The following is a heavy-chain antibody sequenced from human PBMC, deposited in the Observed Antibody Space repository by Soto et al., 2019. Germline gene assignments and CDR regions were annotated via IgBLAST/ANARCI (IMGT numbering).Heavy chain of an antibody. CDR3: ARDHSGGWGMDV. V-gene: IGHV3-33*01. J-gene: IGHJ6*02. Sequence: GGSLRLSCAASGFTLSTYGIFWVRQAPGKGLKWVAYIWYDGSTQYYEVYVRGRITVARDKSKDTVYLRVDSLRAEDTAVYYCARDHSGGWGMDVWGQGITVTVSS. CDR2: IWYDGSTQ. D-gene: IGHD2-15*01. CDR1: GFTLSTYG.